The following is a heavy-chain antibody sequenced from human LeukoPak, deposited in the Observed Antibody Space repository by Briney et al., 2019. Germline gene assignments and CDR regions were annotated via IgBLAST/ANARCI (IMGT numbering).Heavy chain of an antibody. D-gene: IGHD3-10*01. CDR3: AKGGYYYGSGRNYGLDV. J-gene: IGHJ6*02. CDR2: IHHSGST. Sequence: PSETLSLTCSVSGGSITTCSWSWILRPPPKGLLGTGCIHHSGSTSYNPSPGSRVTISVDTSKNQCSLKLTSMTTADTAVYYCAKGGYYYGSGRNYGLDVWGQGNTVTVSS. V-gene: IGHV4-59*01. CDR1: GGSITTCS.